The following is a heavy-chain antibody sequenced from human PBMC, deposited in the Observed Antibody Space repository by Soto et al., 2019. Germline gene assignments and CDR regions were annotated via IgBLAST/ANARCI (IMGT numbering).Heavy chain of an antibody. CDR1: GGSFSGYY. V-gene: IGHV4-34*01. J-gene: IGHJ6*03. Sequence: SETLSLTCAVYGGSFSGYYWSWIRQPPGKGLEWIGEINHSGSTNYNPSLKSRVTISVDTSKNQFSLKLSSVTAADTAVYYCARGITHSSSAGLSPNEYYYYYYMDVWGKGTTVTVSS. CDR3: ARGITHSSSAGLSPNEYYYYYYMDV. CDR2: INHSGST. D-gene: IGHD6-6*01.